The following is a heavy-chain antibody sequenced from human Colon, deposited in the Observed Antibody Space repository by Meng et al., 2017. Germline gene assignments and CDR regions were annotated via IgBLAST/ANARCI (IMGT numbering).Heavy chain of an antibody. CDR1: GISISSATY. D-gene: IGHD6-19*01. V-gene: IGHV4-4*02. CDR2: SYHSGST. CDR3: ASSSGWWRLDS. Sequence: QVQLQESGPGLVKPSGPLSLTCAVSGISISSATYWSWVRQPPGKGLEWIGESYHSGSTNYNPSLKSRVTISVDKSKNQFSLILTSVTAADTAVYYCASSSGWWRLDSWGQGTLVTVSS. J-gene: IGHJ4*02.